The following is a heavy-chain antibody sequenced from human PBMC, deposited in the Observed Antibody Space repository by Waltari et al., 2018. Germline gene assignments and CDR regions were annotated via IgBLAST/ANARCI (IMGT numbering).Heavy chain of an antibody. Sequence: EVQLLESGGGLVEPGGSLRLSCAASGFTFTDYALSWVRQAPGKGLEWVSAISTTGSTTFYADSVKGRFTISRDNSKNTLYLQMASLRGDDTAVYYCANRYCGGTGCHSGFDNWGQGTLVTVSS. J-gene: IGHJ4*02. V-gene: IGHV3-23*01. D-gene: IGHD2-21*01. CDR3: ANRYCGGTGCHSGFDN. CDR2: ISTTGSTT. CDR1: GFTFTDYA.